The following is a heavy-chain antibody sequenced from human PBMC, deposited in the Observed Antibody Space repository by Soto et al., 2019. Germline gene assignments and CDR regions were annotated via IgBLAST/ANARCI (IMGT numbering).Heavy chain of an antibody. Sequence: GGSLRLSCAASGFTFSSYAMHWVRQAPGKGLEWVAVISYDGSNNYYADSVKGRLTISRDNSKNTLYLQMNSLRAEDTDVYDWARGRRIAAAGKVPYYYYYYGMDVWGQGTMVTVSS. D-gene: IGHD6-13*01. CDR2: ISYDGSNN. J-gene: IGHJ6*02. CDR3: ARGRRIAAAGKVPYYYYYYGMDV. V-gene: IGHV3-30-3*01. CDR1: GFTFSSYA.